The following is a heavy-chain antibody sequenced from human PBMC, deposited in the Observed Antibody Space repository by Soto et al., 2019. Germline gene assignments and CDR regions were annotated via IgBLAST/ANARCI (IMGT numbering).Heavy chain of an antibody. D-gene: IGHD1-1*01. CDR2: IRSKTSGGTA. CDR3: ARAVYATTDRFDP. V-gene: IGHV3-15*01. CDR1: GFTFSGAW. Sequence: LRLSCAASGFTFSGAWMNWVRQPPGKGLEWIGLIRSKTSGGTADYAAPVKGRFTVSRDDSKNTLYLQMNSLRAEDTAVYYCARAVYATTDRFDPWGQGTLVTVSS. J-gene: IGHJ5*02.